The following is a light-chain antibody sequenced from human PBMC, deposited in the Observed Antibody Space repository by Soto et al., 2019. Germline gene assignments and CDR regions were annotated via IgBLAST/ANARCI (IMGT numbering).Light chain of an antibody. Sequence: IQVTQSPSSLSASVGDRVTITCRASQGITSYLAWYQQKPGKAPKLLIYAASALQTGVSSRFSGSGYGTDFALTIRNLQPDDFATYFCQPPYSYPLTFGGGTTVEF. CDR3: QPPYSYPLT. J-gene: IGKJ4*01. V-gene: IGKV1-9*01. CDR1: QGITSY. CDR2: AAS.